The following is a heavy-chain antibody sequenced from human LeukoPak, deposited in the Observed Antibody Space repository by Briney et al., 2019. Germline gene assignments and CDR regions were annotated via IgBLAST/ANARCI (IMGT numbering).Heavy chain of an antibody. CDR1: GFSGFC. CDR2: IYPDDSNS. Sequence: AASLKIFCRGYGFSGFCIAWGRQMPGTGLEWMAIIYPDDSNSRYNPSFQLQVTISADKYTTNNYLQWRLRTASATATYYCARFGGPNRQHNWFDLWGQGTLVTVSS. D-gene: IGHD1-1*01. V-gene: IGHV5-51*01. CDR3: ARFGGPNRQHNWFDL. J-gene: IGHJ5*02.